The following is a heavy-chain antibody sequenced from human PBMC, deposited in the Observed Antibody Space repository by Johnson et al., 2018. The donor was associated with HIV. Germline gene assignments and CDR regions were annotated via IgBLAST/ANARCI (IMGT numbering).Heavy chain of an antibody. Sequence: QVQLVESGGGLVQPGGSLRLSCAASGFTFSDYYMSWIRQAPGKGLEWVAFIRFDGNNKYYADSVKGRFTISRENYKNTLYLQMNSLRAGDTAVYYCAKDRTGGYCSSSRCFDAFDIWGQGTMVTVSS. J-gene: IGHJ3*02. CDR3: AKDRTGGYCSSSRCFDAFDI. D-gene: IGHD2-2*01. CDR1: GFTFSDYY. CDR2: IRFDGNNK. V-gene: IGHV3-30*02.